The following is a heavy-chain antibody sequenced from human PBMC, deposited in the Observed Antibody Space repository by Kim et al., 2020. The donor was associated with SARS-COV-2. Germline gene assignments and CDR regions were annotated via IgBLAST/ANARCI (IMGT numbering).Heavy chain of an antibody. D-gene: IGHD2-21*02. CDR3: ARESLAYCGGDCYLDY. V-gene: IGHV3-30*07. Sequence: SGKGRFTISRDNSKNTLYLQMNSLRAEDTAVYYCARESLAYCGGDCYLDYWGQGTLVTVSS. J-gene: IGHJ4*02.